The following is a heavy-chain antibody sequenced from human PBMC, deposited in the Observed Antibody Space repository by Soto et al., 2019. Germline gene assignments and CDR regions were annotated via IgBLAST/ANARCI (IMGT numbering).Heavy chain of an antibody. CDR3: ASIPGGFGSEGYYYGMDV. Sequence: GGSLRLSCGASGFTFSSYAMHWVRQAPGKGLEWVAVISYDGSNKYYADSVKGRFTISRDNSKNTLYLQMNSLRAEDTAVYYCASIPGGFGSEGYYYGMDVWGQGTTVTVSS. V-gene: IGHV3-30-3*01. D-gene: IGHD3-10*01. CDR1: GFTFSSYA. J-gene: IGHJ6*02. CDR2: ISYDGSNK.